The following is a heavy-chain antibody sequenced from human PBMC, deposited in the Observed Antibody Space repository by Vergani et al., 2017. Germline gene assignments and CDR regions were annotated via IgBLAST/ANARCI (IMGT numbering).Heavy chain of an antibody. J-gene: IGHJ6*03. CDR3: ASVPDGESCRSTSCYPIYDCYYVDV. V-gene: IGHV3-21*01. D-gene: IGHD2-2*01. CDR2: ISGSSGYI. Sequence: EVQLVESGGGLVKPGGSLRLFCAASGFTFSSYSMNWVRQAPGKGLEWVSSISGSSGYIYYADSVKGRFTISRDNAKNSLYLQMNSLRAEDTAVYYCASVPDGESCRSTSCYPIYDCYYVDVWGEGTTITVSS. CDR1: GFTFSSYS.